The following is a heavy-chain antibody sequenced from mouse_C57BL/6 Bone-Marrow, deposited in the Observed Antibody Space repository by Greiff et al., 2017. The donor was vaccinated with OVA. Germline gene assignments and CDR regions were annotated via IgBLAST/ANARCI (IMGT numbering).Heavy chain of an antibody. D-gene: IGHD2-4*01. CDR3: ARTLYYDYSHWYFDV. Sequence: EVQLQESGPELVKPGASVKISCKASGYSFTGYYMNWVKQSPEKSLEWIGEINPSTGGTTYNQKFKAKATLTVDKSSSTAYMQLTSLTSEDSAVYYCARTLYYDYSHWYFDVWGTGTTVTVSS. V-gene: IGHV1-42*01. CDR1: GYSFTGYY. CDR2: INPSTGGT. J-gene: IGHJ1*03.